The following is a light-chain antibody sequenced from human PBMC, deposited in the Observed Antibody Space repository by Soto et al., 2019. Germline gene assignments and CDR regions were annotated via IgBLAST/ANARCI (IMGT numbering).Light chain of an antibody. CDR3: PQYGSSPLIS. CDR1: QSISTY. Sequence: VGLTQSRATRSLSPGERATLSFRASQSISTYLAWYQQKPGQAPRLLIFGASKRATGIPDRFSGSGSGRDFTLTISGLEPEAFALYHCPQYGSSPLISFGQGTRLEIK. CDR2: GAS. V-gene: IGKV3-20*01. J-gene: IGKJ5*01.